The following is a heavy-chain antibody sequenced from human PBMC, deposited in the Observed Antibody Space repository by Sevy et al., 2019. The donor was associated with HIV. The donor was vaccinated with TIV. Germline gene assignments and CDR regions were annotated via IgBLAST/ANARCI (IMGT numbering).Heavy chain of an antibody. CDR3: ARRITMIVGAFDI. CDR1: GFTFSSYA. CDR2: ISGSGGST. Sequence: GGSLRLSCAASGFTFSSYAMSWVRQAPGKGLEWVSAISGSGGSTYYADSVKGRFTISRDNSKNMLYLQMNSLRAEDTAVYYCARRITMIVGAFDIWGQGTMVTVSS. J-gene: IGHJ3*02. D-gene: IGHD3-22*01. V-gene: IGHV3-23*01.